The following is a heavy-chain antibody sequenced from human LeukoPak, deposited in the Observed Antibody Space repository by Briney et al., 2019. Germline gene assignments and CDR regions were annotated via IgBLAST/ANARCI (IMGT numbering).Heavy chain of an antibody. V-gene: IGHV1-18*01. J-gene: IGHJ4*02. Sequence: ASVKVSRKASGYTFTSYGISWVRQAPGQGLEWMGWISAYNGNTNYAQKLQGRVTMTTDTSTSTAYMELRSLRSDDTAVYYCARDLKAYYYDSSGPRGYWGQGTLVTVSS. CDR1: GYTFTSYG. CDR2: ISAYNGNT. CDR3: ARDLKAYYYDSSGPRGY. D-gene: IGHD3-22*01.